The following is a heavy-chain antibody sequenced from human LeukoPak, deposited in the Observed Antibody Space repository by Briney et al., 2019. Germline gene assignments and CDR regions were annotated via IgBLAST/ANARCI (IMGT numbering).Heavy chain of an antibody. J-gene: IGHJ4*02. V-gene: IGHV1-2*03. CDR3: ARGTNTYDFDY. CDR2: INPNRGAT. D-gene: IGHD3-22*01. Sequence: LGASVKVSCKASGXXFSGYYMHWVRQAPGQGLEWMGWINPNRGATNYAQKFQGRVTMTRDTSISTAYMEVSRLRSDDTAVFYCARGTNTYDFDYWGQGTQVTVSS. CDR1: GXXFSGYY.